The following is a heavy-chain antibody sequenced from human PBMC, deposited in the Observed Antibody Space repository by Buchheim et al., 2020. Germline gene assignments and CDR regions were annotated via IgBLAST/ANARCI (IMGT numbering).Heavy chain of an antibody. D-gene: IGHD4-11*01. CDR2: ISDDGTHK. CDR3: AKAGDSNYADFDY. J-gene: IGHJ4*02. CDR1: GFTFSSYG. V-gene: IGHV3-30*18. Sequence: QVQLVESGGGVVQPGRSPRLSCAASGFTFSSYGMHWVRQAPGKGLEWVAVISDDGTHKYYADSVQGRFTISIDTSKNPLYFQMNSLRVEDTAVYYCAKAGDSNYADFDYWGQGTL.